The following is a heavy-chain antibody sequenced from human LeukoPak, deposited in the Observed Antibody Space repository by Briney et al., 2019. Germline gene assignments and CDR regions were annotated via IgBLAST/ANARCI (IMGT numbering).Heavy chain of an antibody. Sequence: TTSETLSLTCTVSGGSISSSGYYWGWVRQPPGKGLEWIGRIYYSGSTYYNPSLKSRVTISIDTSKNQFSLNLTSVTAADTAVYYCVRGSGWSNYYFYYGMDVWGQGTTVTVSS. CDR3: VRGSGWSNYYFYYGMDV. CDR2: IYYSGST. J-gene: IGHJ6*02. CDR1: GGSISSSGYY. V-gene: IGHV4-39*07. D-gene: IGHD6-19*01.